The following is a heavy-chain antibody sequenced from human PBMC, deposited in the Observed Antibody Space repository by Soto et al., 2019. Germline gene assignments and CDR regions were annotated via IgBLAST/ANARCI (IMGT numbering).Heavy chain of an antibody. J-gene: IGHJ6*02. CDR2: IIPIFGTA. Sequence: AVKVSCKASGCTFSSYAISWVRQAPGQGLEWMGGIIPIFGTANYAQKFQGRVTITADESTSTAYMELSSLRSEDTAVYYCASWGYGDYLYYYGMDVWGQGTTVTVSS. CDR1: GCTFSSYA. CDR3: ASWGYGDYLYYYGMDV. V-gene: IGHV1-69*13. D-gene: IGHD4-17*01.